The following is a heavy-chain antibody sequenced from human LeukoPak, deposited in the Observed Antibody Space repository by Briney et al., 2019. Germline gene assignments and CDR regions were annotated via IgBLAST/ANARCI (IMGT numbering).Heavy chain of an antibody. CDR3: AKDRSSAKDY. V-gene: IGHV3-30*18. J-gene: IGHJ4*02. CDR2: ISYDGSNK. D-gene: IGHD6-13*01. CDR1: GFTFSSYG. Sequence: GRSLRPSCAASGFTFSSYGMHWVRQAPGKGLEWVAVISYDGSNKYYADSVKGRFTISRDNSKNTLYLQMNSLRAEDTAVYYCAKDRSSAKDYWGQGTLVTVSS.